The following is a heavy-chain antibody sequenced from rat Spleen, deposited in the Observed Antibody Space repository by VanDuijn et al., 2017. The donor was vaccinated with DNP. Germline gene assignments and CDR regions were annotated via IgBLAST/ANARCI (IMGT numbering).Heavy chain of an antibody. CDR3: ARWVRYFDS. V-gene: IGHV3-1*01. CDR2: IAYSGST. J-gene: IGHJ2*01. Sequence: EVQLQESGPGLVKPSQSLSLTCSVTGYSITSDYWAWIRTFPGNKMEWMGYIAYSGSTSYNPSLKGRISITRDTSENQFFLHLNSVTTEDTATYYCARWVRYFDSWGQGVMVTVSS. D-gene: IGHD1-1*01. CDR1: GYSITSDY.